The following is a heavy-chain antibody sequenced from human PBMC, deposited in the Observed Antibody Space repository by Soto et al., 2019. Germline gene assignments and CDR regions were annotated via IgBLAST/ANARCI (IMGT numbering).Heavy chain of an antibody. CDR2: INHSGST. CDR1: GGSFSGYY. V-gene: IGHV4-34*01. J-gene: IGHJ4*02. CDR3: ASVLRTYEDS. D-gene: IGHD5-12*01. Sequence: SETLSLTCAVYGGSFSGYYWSWIRQPPGKGLEWIGEINHSGSTNYNPSLKSRVTISVDTSKNQFSLKLSSVTAADTAVYYCASVLRTYEDSWAQGTLVTVSS.